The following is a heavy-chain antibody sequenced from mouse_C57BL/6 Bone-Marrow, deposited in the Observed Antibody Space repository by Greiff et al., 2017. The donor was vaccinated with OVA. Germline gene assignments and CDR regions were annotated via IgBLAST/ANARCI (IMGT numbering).Heavy chain of an antibody. D-gene: IGHD2-13*01. J-gene: IGHJ1*03. CDR2: ISSGSSTI. Sequence: EVHLVESGGGLVKPGGSLKLSCAASGFTFSDYGMHWVRQAPEKGLEWVAYISSGSSTIYYADTVKGRFTISRDNAKNTLFLQMTSLRSEDTAMYYCARLTDWYFDVWGTGTTVTVSS. CDR3: ARLTDWYFDV. CDR1: GFTFSDYG. V-gene: IGHV5-17*01.